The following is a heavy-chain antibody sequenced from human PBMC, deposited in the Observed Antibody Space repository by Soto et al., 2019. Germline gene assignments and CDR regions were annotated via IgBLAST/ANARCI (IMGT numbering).Heavy chain of an antibody. CDR3: VCGGNFFVY. D-gene: IGHD3-16*01. J-gene: IGHJ4*02. Sequence: EVQLVESGGGLVQPGGSLRLSCAASGFTFSTHWMTWVRQPPGKGLEWVANINQDGSERYYVDSVRGRLTISRDNAKNSLYLQMNSLRAEDTAVYYCVCGGNFFVYWGQGTLVTVSP. CDR1: GFTFSTHW. V-gene: IGHV3-7*01. CDR2: INQDGSER.